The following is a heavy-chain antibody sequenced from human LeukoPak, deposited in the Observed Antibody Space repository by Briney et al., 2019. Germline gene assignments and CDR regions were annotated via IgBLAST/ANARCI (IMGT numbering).Heavy chain of an antibody. D-gene: IGHD3-10*01. V-gene: IGHV3-23*01. Sequence: PGGSLRLSCAASGFTFSSYAMSWVRQAPGKGLEWVSIISDSGGVTYYADSVKGRFTISRDNSKNTLYLQMNSLRVEDAAEYYCAKMYYTSTYGMDVWGRGTTVSVSS. CDR2: ISDSGGVT. CDR3: AKMYYTSTYGMDV. CDR1: GFTFSSYA. J-gene: IGHJ6*02.